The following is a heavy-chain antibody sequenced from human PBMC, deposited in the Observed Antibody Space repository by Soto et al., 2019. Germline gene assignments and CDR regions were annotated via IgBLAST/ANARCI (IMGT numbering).Heavy chain of an antibody. D-gene: IGHD3-16*01. CDR3: LMGYFFDY. J-gene: IGHJ4*02. CDR2: ISNSGGST. Sequence: GGSLRLSCSASGFTFSGYAMSWVRQAPGKGLEWVSTISNSGGSTWYAESVKGRFTISRDNSKNTLDLQMNSLRAEDTAVYYCLMGYFFDYWGQGTLVTVSS. V-gene: IGHV3-23*01. CDR1: GFTFSGYA.